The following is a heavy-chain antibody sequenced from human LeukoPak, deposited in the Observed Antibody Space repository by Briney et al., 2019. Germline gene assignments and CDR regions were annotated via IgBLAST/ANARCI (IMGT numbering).Heavy chain of an antibody. J-gene: IGHJ3*02. CDR2: IYYTGST. CDR1: GFTFGHYA. CDR3: ARGRLGDLGGAFDI. V-gene: IGHV4-31*02. Sequence: LRLSCTGSGFTFGHYALAWVRQAPGKGLEWIGYIYYTGSTYYNPSLKNRLTISIDTSKSQFSLKLSSVTAADTAVYYCARGRLGDLGGAFDIWGQGTMVTVSS. D-gene: IGHD3-16*01.